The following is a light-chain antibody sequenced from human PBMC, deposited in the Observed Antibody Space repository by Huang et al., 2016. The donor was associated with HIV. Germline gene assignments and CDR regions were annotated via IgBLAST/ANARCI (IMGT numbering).Light chain of an antibody. CDR1: QDISNR. CDR3: QQYDTHPIT. Sequence: DIQMTQSPSSLSASVGDRVTITCQASQDISNRLNWYQQKPGKAPKLLIYDAANLETGVPSRFSGSGSGTDFTSTISSLQPEDIATYHCQQYDTHPITFGQGTRVAIK. V-gene: IGKV1-33*01. J-gene: IGKJ5*01. CDR2: DAA.